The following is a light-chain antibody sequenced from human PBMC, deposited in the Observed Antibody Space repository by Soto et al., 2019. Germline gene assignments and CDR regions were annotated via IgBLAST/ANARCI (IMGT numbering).Light chain of an antibody. Sequence: QSALTQPASVSGSPGQSITISCTGNSSDVGGYNYVSWYQQYPGKAPKLMIYEVSNRPSGVSNRFSGSKSGNTASLTISGLQAEDEADYYCSSYTSSSTPLFGGGTKLTVL. J-gene: IGLJ2*01. V-gene: IGLV2-14*01. CDR1: SSDVGGYNY. CDR2: EVS. CDR3: SSYTSSSTPL.